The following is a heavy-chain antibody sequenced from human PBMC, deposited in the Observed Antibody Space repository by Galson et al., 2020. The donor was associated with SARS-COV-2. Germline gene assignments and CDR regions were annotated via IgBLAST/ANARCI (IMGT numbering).Heavy chain of an antibody. Sequence: GESLRLSCAASGFTFNNYWMHWVRQAPGEGPVGVSCIDGDGTSTKSADSVEGRFTISRDNAKNTLYLQMNSLRAEDTAVYYCARGNYGYDYLGQGTLVTVSS. J-gene: IGHJ4*02. CDR2: IDGDGTST. D-gene: IGHD3-10*01. CDR1: GFTFNNYW. V-gene: IGHV3-74*03. CDR3: ARGNYGYDY.